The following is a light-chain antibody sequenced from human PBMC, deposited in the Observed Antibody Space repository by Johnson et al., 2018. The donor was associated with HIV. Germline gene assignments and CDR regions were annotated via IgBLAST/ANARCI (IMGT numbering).Light chain of an antibody. CDR2: DNN. Sequence: QSILTQPPSVSAAPGQKVTISCSGSSSNIENNYVSWYQQLPGTAPKLLIYDNNKRPSDIPDRFSGSKSGTSATLGITGLQNGDEADYYCGTWDSSLCAYFIVTESKVTFL. CDR3: GTWDSSLCAYF. V-gene: IGLV1-51*01. J-gene: IGLJ1*01. CDR1: SSNIENNY.